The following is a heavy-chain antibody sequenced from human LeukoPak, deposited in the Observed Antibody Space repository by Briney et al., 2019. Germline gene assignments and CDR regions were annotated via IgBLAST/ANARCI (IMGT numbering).Heavy chain of an antibody. CDR2: ISSSSSLI. D-gene: IGHD6-13*01. V-gene: IGHV3-21*01. Sequence: NPGGSLRLSCAASGFTFSIYTMNWVRQAPGKGLEWVASISSSSSLIYYTDSVKGRFTISRDNAKNSLYLQMNSLRAEDTAVYFCAKEGRSTTPGYWGQGTLVTVSS. CDR1: GFTFSIYT. CDR3: AKEGRSTTPGY. J-gene: IGHJ4*02.